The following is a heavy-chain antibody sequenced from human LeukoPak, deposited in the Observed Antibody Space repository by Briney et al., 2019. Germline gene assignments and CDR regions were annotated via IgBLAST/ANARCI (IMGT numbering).Heavy chain of an antibody. CDR1: GFTFSSYS. CDR3: ARDEYLWSGYYPNQAFDY. Sequence: GSLRLSCAASGFTFSSYSMNWVRQAPGQRLEWVSSITSGSSYIYYADSVKGRFTISRDNAKSSLYLQMDSLRAEDTAVYYCARDEYLWSGYYPNQAFDYWGQGTLVTVSS. CDR2: ITSGSSYI. J-gene: IGHJ4*02. D-gene: IGHD3-3*01. V-gene: IGHV3-21*01.